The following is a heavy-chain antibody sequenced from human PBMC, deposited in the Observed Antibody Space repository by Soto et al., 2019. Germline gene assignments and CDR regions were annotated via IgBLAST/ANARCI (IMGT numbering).Heavy chain of an antibody. CDR1: GYAFTTYG. CDR3: ARGRYGDY. J-gene: IGHJ4*02. Sequence: QVHLVQSGAEVKKPGASVKVSCQASGYAFTTYGITWVRQAPGQGLEWMGWISAHNGNTNYAQKLQGRVTVTRDTSTSTAYMELRSLRSDDTAVYYCARGRYGDYWGQGAQVIVSS. D-gene: IGHD1-1*01. CDR2: ISAHNGNT. V-gene: IGHV1-18*01.